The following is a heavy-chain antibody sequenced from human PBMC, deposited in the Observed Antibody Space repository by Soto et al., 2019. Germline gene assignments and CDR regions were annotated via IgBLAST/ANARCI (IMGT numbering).Heavy chain of an antibody. V-gene: IGHV1-69*13. CDR1: GGSFSSYA. J-gene: IGHJ5*02. CDR2: IIPIFGTA. Sequence: ASVKVSCKASGGSFSSYAISWVRQAPGQGLEWMGGIIPIFGTANYAQKFQGRVTITADESTSTAYMELSSLRSEDTAVYYCARDQGYCSSTSCQEGSWFDPWGQGTLVTVSS. CDR3: ARDQGYCSSTSCQEGSWFDP. D-gene: IGHD2-2*01.